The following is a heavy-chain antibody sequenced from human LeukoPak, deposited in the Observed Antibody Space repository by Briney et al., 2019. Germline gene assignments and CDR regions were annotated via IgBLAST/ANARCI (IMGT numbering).Heavy chain of an antibody. CDR2: INSDGSWT. D-gene: IGHD2/OR15-2a*01. Sequence: PGGSLRLSCAASGDYWRHWVRQAPGKGLVWVSDINSDGSWTSYADSMKGRFTISKDNAKNTVYLQMNSLRAEDTAVYYCVSFYETYWGRGTLVTVSS. J-gene: IGHJ4*02. CDR3: VSFYETY. CDR1: GDYW. V-gene: IGHV3-74*01.